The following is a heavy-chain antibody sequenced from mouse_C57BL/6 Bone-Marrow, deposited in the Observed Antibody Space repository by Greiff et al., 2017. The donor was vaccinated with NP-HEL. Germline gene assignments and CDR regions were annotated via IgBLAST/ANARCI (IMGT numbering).Heavy chain of an antibody. CDR3: ARRGL. Sequence: VQLVESGAELVRPGASVKLSCKASGYTFTDYYINWVKQRPGQGLEWIARIYPGSGNTYYNEKFKGKATLTAEKSSSTAYMQLSSLTSEDSAVYFCARRGLWGQGTTLTVSS. CDR2: IYPGSGNT. CDR1: GYTFTDYY. D-gene: IGHD3-3*01. V-gene: IGHV1-76*01. J-gene: IGHJ2*01.